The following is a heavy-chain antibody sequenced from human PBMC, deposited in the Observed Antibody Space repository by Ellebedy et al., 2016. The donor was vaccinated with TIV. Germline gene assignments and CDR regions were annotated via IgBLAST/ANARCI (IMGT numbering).Heavy chain of an antibody. CDR1: GFTFSSYA. Sequence: GESLKISXAASGFTFSSYAMHWVRQAPGKGLEWVAVISYDGSNKYYADSVKGRFTISRDNSKNTLYLQMNSLRAEDTAVYYCAKDQVVVVPAAHYYGMDVWGQGTTVTVSS. J-gene: IGHJ6*02. CDR3: AKDQVVVVPAAHYYGMDV. D-gene: IGHD2-2*01. V-gene: IGHV3-30-3*01. CDR2: ISYDGSNK.